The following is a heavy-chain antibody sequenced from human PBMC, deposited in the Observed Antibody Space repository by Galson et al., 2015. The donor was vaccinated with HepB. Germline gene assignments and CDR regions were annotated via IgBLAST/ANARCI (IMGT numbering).Heavy chain of an antibody. CDR1: GFTFNSYG. J-gene: IGHJ4*02. CDR2: MSHDGSNK. D-gene: IGHD6-13*01. V-gene: IGHV3-30*18. Sequence: LRLSCAASGFTFNSYGMHWVRQAPGKGLEWVAGMSHDGSNKNYADSVKGRFTISKDNPKNTLDLQMNSLRVEDTAVFFCAKDRSGTWYLYDSWGQGTLVTVSS. CDR3: AKDRSGTWYLYDS.